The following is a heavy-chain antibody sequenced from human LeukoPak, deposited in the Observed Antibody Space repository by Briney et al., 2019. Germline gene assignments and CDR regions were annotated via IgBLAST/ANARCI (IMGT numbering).Heavy chain of an antibody. CDR2: XKQDGSEK. Sequence: GGSLRLSCAASGFTFSSYWMSWVRQAPGKGLEXXXXXKQDGSEKYYVDSVKGRFTISRDNAKNSLYLQMNSLRAEDTAVYYCARDILLWFGEPYNYGMDVWGKGTTVTVSS. CDR1: GFTFSSYW. D-gene: IGHD3-10*01. J-gene: IGHJ6*04. CDR3: ARDILLWFGEPYNYGMDV. V-gene: IGHV3-7*03.